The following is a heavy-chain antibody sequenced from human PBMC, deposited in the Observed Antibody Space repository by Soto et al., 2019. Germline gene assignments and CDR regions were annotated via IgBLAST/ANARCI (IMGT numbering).Heavy chain of an antibody. Sequence: QVQLVQSGAEVKKPGSSVKVSCTASGGTFSTYTIIWVRQAPGQGLEWMGRILPMLDITNSAQRFQGRVTMTADKSTSTAYLELTSLTSEDTAVYFCSLGSWSAETFDIWGRGTMVTVSS. D-gene: IGHD6-13*01. V-gene: IGHV1-69*02. CDR2: ILPMLDIT. CDR3: SLGSWSAETFDI. J-gene: IGHJ3*02. CDR1: GGTFSTYT.